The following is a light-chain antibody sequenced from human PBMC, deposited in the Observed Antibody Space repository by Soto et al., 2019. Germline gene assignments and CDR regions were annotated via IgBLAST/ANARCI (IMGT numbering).Light chain of an antibody. V-gene: IGLV2-8*01. CDR3: TSAASSNNL. Sequence: QSALTQPPSASGSPGQSVTISCTGTSSDVGGYNFVSWYQQHPGKAPKLMIYEVSKRPSGVPDRFSGSKSGNTASLTVSGLQAEDEADYYCTSAASSNNLFGGGTKLTVL. J-gene: IGLJ2*01. CDR1: SSDVGGYNF. CDR2: EVS.